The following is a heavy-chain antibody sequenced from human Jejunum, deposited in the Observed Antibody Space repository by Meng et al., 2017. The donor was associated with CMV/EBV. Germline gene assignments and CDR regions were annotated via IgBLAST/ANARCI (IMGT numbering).Heavy chain of an antibody. CDR3: ARAVGATPFDY. J-gene: IGHJ4*02. V-gene: IGHV3-7*01. Sequence: AASGFTFSSYWVSWVRQAPGKGAEWVANIKQDGTEKYYVDSVKGRFTISRDNAENSLYLQMDGLRAEDTAVYYCARAVGATPFDYWGQGNLVTVSS. CDR2: IKQDGTEK. CDR1: GFTFSSYW. D-gene: IGHD1-26*01.